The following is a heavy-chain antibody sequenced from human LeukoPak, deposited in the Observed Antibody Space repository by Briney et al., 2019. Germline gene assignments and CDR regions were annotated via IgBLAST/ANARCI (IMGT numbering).Heavy chain of an antibody. CDR3: AKASRWLVPIND. J-gene: IGHJ4*02. Sequence: PGRSLRLSCVASGFTFSDYGMHWVRQAPGKGLEWVAVIWHDGSNKYYADSVKGRFTISRDNSKNTLYLQMNSLRAEDTAVYYCAKASRWLVPINDWGQGTLVTVSS. CDR2: IWHDGSNK. D-gene: IGHD6-19*01. V-gene: IGHV3-33*06. CDR1: GFTFSDYG.